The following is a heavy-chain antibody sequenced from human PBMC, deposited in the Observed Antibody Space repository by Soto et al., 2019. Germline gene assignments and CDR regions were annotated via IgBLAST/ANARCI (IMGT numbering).Heavy chain of an antibody. CDR1: GFTFRSSA. V-gene: IGHV1-58*01. CDR2: LVVGTGNT. J-gene: IGHJ6*02. D-gene: IGHD2-15*01. Sequence: SVKVSCKTSGFTFRSSAVQWVRQARGQRLEWIGWLVVGTGNTNYAQKFQQRVTISSDRSTNTVSMELSSLTSEDTAAYYCATGAYCSGGSCSDYYYYYYGMDLWGQ. CDR3: ATGAYCSGGSCSDYYYYYYGMDL.